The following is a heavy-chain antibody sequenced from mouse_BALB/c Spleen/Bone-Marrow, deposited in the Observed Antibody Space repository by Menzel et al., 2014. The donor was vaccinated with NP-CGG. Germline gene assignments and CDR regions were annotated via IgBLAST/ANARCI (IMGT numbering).Heavy chain of an antibody. V-gene: IGHV2-9*02. J-gene: IGHJ4*01. CDR2: IWAGGST. CDR3: ARGLQYYAMDY. CDR1: GFSLTSYG. Sequence: QVQLKHSGPGLVAPSQSLSITCTVSGFSLTSYGVHWVRQPPGKGLEWLGVIWAGGSTNYNSALMSRLSISKDNSKSQVFLKMNSLQTDDTAMYYCARGLQYYAMDYWGQGTSVTVSS. D-gene: IGHD2-4*01.